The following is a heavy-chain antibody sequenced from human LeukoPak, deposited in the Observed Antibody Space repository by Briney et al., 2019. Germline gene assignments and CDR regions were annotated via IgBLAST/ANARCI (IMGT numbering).Heavy chain of an antibody. CDR1: GFIFSDYA. D-gene: IGHD4-17*01. V-gene: IGHV3-30-3*01. CDR2: TSYDESDK. J-gene: IGHJ3*01. Sequence: PGTSLRLSCAASGFIFSDYALQWVRQAPGKGLDWVAMTSYDESDKYYADSVKGRFNISRDNSKNTLFLQMNSLRPEDTALYYCALYGDYTKPGAFDVWGRGTMVTVS. CDR3: ALYGDYTKPGAFDV.